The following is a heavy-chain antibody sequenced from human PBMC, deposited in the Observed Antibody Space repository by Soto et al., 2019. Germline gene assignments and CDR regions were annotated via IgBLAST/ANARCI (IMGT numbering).Heavy chain of an antibody. CDR1: GFNFGSYG. CDR2: LTASGLNT. D-gene: IGHD3-3*01. J-gene: IGHJ6*02. CDR3: ARDASYYSLWSGYYPSRNGMDV. V-gene: IGHV3-23*01. Sequence: PGGSLRLSCSASGFNFGSYGMSWVSQAPGKGLEWVSGLTASGLNTYYTDSVKGRFTISRDNSRNTVYLQMNSLRADDTAVYYCARDASYYSLWSGYYPSRNGMDVWGQGTTVTVSS.